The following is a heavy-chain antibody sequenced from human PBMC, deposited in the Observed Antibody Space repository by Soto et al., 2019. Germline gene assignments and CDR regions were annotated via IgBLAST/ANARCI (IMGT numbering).Heavy chain of an antibody. Sequence: SETLSLTCTVSGGSISSYYWSWIRQPPGKGLEWIGYIYYSGSTNYNPSLKSRVTISVDTSKNQFSLKLSSVTAADTAVYYCARQNDFWSGYMVVNWFDPWGQGTLVTVSS. V-gene: IGHV4-59*08. CDR3: ARQNDFWSGYMVVNWFDP. J-gene: IGHJ5*02. CDR2: IYYSGST. CDR1: GGSISSYY. D-gene: IGHD3-3*01.